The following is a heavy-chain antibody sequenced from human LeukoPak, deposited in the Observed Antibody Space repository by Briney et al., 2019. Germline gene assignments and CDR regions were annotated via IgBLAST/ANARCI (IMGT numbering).Heavy chain of an antibody. CDR2: LSSSGSTI. Sequence: GGSLRLSCAASGFTFSDHYMNWIRQAPGKGLEWVSYLSSSGSTIYYADSVKGRFTISRDNAKNSLYLQMNSLRAEDTAVYYCARDITPYYYMDVWGKGTTVTVSS. V-gene: IGHV3-11*04. CDR1: GFTFSDHY. D-gene: IGHD3-10*01. CDR3: ARDITPYYYMDV. J-gene: IGHJ6*03.